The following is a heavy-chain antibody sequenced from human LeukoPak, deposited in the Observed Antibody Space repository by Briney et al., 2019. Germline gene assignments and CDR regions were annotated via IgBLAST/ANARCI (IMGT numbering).Heavy chain of an antibody. CDR3: ASPGIAAASNY. D-gene: IGHD6-13*01. V-gene: IGHV4-39*01. Sequence: PSETLSLTCTVSGGSISSSSYYWGWIRQPPGKGLEWIGSIYYSGSTYYNPSLKSRVTISVDTSKNQFSLKLSSVTAADTAVYYCASPGIAAASNYWGQGTLVTVSS. CDR2: IYYSGST. J-gene: IGHJ4*02. CDR1: GGSISSSSYY.